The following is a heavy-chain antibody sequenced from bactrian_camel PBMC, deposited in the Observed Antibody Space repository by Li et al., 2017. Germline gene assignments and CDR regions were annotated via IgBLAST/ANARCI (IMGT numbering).Heavy chain of an antibody. V-gene: IGHV3S26*01. J-gene: IGHJ7*01. CDR1: GYTYSGHC. D-gene: IGHD2*01. Sequence: VQLVESGGGSVQAGGSLRLSCAFSGYTYSGHCMGWFRQAPGKEREGVALIRGDGSTTYADSVKGRFTISKDNVKNTLYLQMNSLKPEDTAMYYCAARGSNVVGISATFYGMEHWGKGTQVTVS. CDR2: LIRGDGST.